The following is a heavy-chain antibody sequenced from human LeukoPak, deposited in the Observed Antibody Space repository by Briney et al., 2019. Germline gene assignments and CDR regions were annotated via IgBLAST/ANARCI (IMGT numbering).Heavy chain of an antibody. CDR3: ARFSGYDFTLPTYYFDY. CDR1: GGSISSGSYY. V-gene: IGHV4-61*02. J-gene: IGHJ4*02. D-gene: IGHD5-12*01. Sequence: SQTLSLTCTVSGGSISSGSYYWSWIRQPARKGLEWIGRIYSSGSTNYNPSLKSRVIILIDTSKNQFSLKLSSVTAADTAVYYCARFSGYDFTLPTYYFDYWGQGTLVTVSS. CDR2: IYSSGST.